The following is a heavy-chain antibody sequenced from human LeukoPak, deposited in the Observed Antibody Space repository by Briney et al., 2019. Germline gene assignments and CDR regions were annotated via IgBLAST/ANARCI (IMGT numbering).Heavy chain of an antibody. CDR2: INPNSGGT. J-gene: IGHJ4*02. CDR1: GNTFTGYY. Sequence: GASVKVSCKASGNTFTGYYMHWVRQAPGQGLEWMGWINPNSGGTNYAQKFQGRVTMTRDTSISTAYMELSRLRSDDTAVYYCATSIRGYSYGYSFDYWGQRTLVTVSS. V-gene: IGHV1-2*02. D-gene: IGHD5-18*01. CDR3: ATSIRGYSYGYSFDY.